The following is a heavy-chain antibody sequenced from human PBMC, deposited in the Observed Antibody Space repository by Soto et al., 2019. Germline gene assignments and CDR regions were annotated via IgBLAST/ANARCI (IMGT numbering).Heavy chain of an antibody. CDR1: GYTFTLYY. J-gene: IGHJ4*02. CDR2: INPSGGST. Sequence: QVQLVQSGAEVKKAGASVKVSCKASGYTFTLYYMHWVRQAPGQGLEWMGIINPSGGSTSYTQKFQGRVTMTRDTSTSTVYMELSSLRSEDTAVYYCARRRGRDFVYWGQGTLVTVSS. CDR3: ARRRGRDFVY. V-gene: IGHV1-46*01.